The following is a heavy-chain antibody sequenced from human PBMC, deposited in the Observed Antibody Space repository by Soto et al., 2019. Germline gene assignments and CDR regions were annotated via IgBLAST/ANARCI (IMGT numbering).Heavy chain of an antibody. V-gene: IGHV4-59*08. CDR3: ARGGYSGYAPIHYYYYYYMDV. Sequence: SETLSLTCTVSGGSISSYYWSWIRQPPGKGLEWIGYIYYSGSTNYNPSLKSRVTISVDTSKNQFSLKLSSVTAADTAVYYCARGGYSGYAPIHYYYYYYMDVWGKGTTVTVSS. CDR2: IYYSGST. J-gene: IGHJ6*03. D-gene: IGHD5-12*01. CDR1: GGSISSYY.